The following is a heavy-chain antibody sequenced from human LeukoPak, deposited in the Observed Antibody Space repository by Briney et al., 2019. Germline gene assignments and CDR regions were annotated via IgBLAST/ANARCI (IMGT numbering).Heavy chain of an antibody. CDR3: ARGRPLFYFDY. J-gene: IGHJ4*02. V-gene: IGHV3-53*01. Sequence: GGSLRLSCAASGFTVSSNDMTWVRQAPEKGLECVSLIYSDGTTYYTDSVRGRFTVSRDSSKNTLYLQMNSLRADDTAVYYCARGRPLFYFDYWGQGTLVTVSS. CDR2: IYSDGTT. CDR1: GFTVSSND.